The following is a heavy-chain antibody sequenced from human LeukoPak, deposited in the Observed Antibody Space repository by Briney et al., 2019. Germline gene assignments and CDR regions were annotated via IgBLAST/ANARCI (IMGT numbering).Heavy chain of an antibody. Sequence: SETLSLTCTVSGGSISSTTHYWGWIRQPPGKGLEWIGSIYYSGSTSYNPSLKSRVTISVDTSKNHFSLKLTSVTAADTAVYYCARHGPGCSSTSCYGWFDPWGQGTLVTVSS. CDR1: GGSISSTTHY. V-gene: IGHV4-39*01. CDR3: ARHGPGCSSTSCYGWFDP. J-gene: IGHJ5*02. D-gene: IGHD2-2*01. CDR2: IYYSGST.